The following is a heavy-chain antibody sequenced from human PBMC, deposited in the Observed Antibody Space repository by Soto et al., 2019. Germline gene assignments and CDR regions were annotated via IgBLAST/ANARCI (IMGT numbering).Heavy chain of an antibody. CDR2: IYHSGST. D-gene: IGHD3-10*01. CDR3: ARVSRYYYGSGSIYYFDY. V-gene: IGHV4-4*02. J-gene: IGHJ4*02. Sequence: SETLSLTCAVSGGSISSSNWWSWVRQPPGKGLEWIGEIYHSGSTNYNPSLKSQVTISVDKSKNQFSLRLSSVTAADTAVYYCARVSRYYYGSGSIYYFDYWGQGTLVTVSS. CDR1: GGSISSSNW.